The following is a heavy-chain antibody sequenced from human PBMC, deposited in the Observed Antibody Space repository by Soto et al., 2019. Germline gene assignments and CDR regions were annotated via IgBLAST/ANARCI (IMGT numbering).Heavy chain of an antibody. CDR1: GGSISSGDYY. D-gene: IGHD4-4*01. CDR3: ARDPVRYYYYGMDV. J-gene: IGHJ6*02. V-gene: IGHV4-30-4*01. Sequence: TLSLTCPVSGGSISSGDYYWSWIRQPPGKGLEWSGYIYYSGSTYNNPSLKSRVTISVDTSKNQFSLKLSSVTAADTAVYYCARDPVRYYYYGMDVWGQGTTVTVSS. CDR2: IYYSGST.